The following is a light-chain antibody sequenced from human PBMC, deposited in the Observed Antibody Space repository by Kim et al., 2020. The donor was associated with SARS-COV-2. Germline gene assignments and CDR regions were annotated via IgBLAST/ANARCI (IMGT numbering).Light chain of an antibody. CDR2: DAS. J-gene: IGKJ1*01. V-gene: IGKV1-5*01. Sequence: SASVGDRVTITCRASQSISTWLAWYQQKLGKAPKRLILDASNVESGVPPRFSGSGSGTEFTLTISSLQPDDVATDYCQQYDRDSTFGQGTKVDIK. CDR3: QQYDRDST. CDR1: QSISTW.